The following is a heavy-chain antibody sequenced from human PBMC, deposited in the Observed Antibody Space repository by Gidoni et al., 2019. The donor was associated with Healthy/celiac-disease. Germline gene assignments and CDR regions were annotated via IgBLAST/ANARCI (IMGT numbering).Heavy chain of an antibody. CDR2: IYYSGST. V-gene: IGHV4-39*07. CDR1: GGSISSSSYY. CDR3: ARGVPAAARGKKLSFDY. Sequence: QLQLQESGPGLVKPSETLSLTCTVSGGSISSSSYYWGWIRQPPGKGLEWIGSIYYSGSTYYNPSLKSRVTISVDTSKNQFSLKLSSVTAADTAVYYCARGVPAAARGKKLSFDYWGQGTLVTVSS. J-gene: IGHJ4*02. D-gene: IGHD6-13*01.